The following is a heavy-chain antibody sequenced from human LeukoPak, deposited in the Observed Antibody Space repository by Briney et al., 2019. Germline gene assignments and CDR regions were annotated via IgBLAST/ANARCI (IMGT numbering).Heavy chain of an antibody. D-gene: IGHD4-17*01. CDR1: GGSISSYY. J-gene: IGHJ3*02. V-gene: IGHV4-59*01. CDR2: IYYSGST. CDR3: ARLHPTVIPHAFDI. Sequence: SETLSLTCTVSGGSISSYYWSWIRQPPGKGLGWIGYIYYSGSTYYNPSLKSRVTISIDTSKNQFSLKLSSVTAADTAVYYCARLHPTVIPHAFDIWGQGTMVTVSS.